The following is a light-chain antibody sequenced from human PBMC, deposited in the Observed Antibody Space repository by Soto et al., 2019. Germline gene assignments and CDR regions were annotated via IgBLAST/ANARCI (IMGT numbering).Light chain of an antibody. J-gene: IGKJ4*01. V-gene: IGKV1-39*01. CDR3: QQSYSMPLT. CDR2: TAS. CDR1: QSIRTY. Sequence: IPITHSPSSLSASLRHRYTIPGGASQSIRTYVNWYQQKPGKAPRLLIYTASSLQSGVPSRFSGSGSGTDFTLTISSLQPEDFATYYCQQSYSMPLTFGGGTKVDI.